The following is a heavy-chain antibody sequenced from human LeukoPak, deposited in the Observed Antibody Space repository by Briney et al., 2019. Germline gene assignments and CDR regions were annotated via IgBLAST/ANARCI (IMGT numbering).Heavy chain of an antibody. D-gene: IGHD2-2*01. CDR1: GFTFSSYG. Sequence: PGGSLRLSCAASGFTFSSYGMHWVRQAPGKGLEWVAVIWYDGSNKYYADSVKGRFTISRDNSKNTLYLQMNSLRAEDTAVYYCARDEGMGYGVVVPAAQRFDPWGQGTLVTVSS. J-gene: IGHJ5*02. CDR2: IWYDGSNK. CDR3: ARDEGMGYGVVVPAAQRFDP. V-gene: IGHV3-33*01.